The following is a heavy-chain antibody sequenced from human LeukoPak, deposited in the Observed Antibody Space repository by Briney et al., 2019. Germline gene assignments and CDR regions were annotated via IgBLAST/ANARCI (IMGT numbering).Heavy chain of an antibody. J-gene: IGHJ4*02. CDR1: GFTFSYYA. D-gene: IGHD3-10*01. CDR3: ATTGRYGSGSYSYLCCFDY. Sequence: GGSLRLSCAASGFTFSYYAMHWVSQAPGKGLESVSAISSNGGSTYYANSVKGRFTISRDNSKNTLYLQMGSLRTEDMAVYYCATTGRYGSGSYSYLCCFDYWGQGTLVTVSS. CDR2: ISSNGGST. V-gene: IGHV3-64*01.